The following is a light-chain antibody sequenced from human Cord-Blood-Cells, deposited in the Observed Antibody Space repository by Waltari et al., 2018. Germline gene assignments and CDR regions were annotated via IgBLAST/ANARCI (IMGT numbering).Light chain of an antibody. CDR1: QSISSY. J-gene: IGKJ2*01. V-gene: IGKV1-39*01. CDR3: QQSYSTPYT. Sequence: DIQMTRSPSSLSASVGDRVTITCRASQSISSYLNWYQQKPGKAPMLLIYAASSLQSGVPSRFSGSGSGTDFTLTISSLQPEDFATYYCQQSYSTPYTFGQGTKLEIK. CDR2: AAS.